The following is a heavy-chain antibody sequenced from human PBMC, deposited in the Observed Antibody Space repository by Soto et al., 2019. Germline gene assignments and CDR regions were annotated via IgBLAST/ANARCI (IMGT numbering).Heavy chain of an antibody. CDR1: GYTFTSYA. J-gene: IGHJ6*03. Sequence: ASVKVSCKASGYTFTSYAMHWVRQAPGQRLEWMGWINAGNGNTKYSQKFQSRVTITRDTSASTAYMELSSLRSEDTAVYYCAREGYDFHYYYYYMDVWGKGTTVTVSS. CDR3: AREGYDFHYYYYYMDV. CDR2: INAGNGNT. V-gene: IGHV1-3*01. D-gene: IGHD5-12*01.